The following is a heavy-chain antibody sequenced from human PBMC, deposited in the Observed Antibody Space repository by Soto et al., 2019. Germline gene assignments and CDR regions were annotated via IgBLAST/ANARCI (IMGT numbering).Heavy chain of an antibody. J-gene: IGHJ5*02. CDR3: AKESPYSSSWPPYDP. CDR1: GFTFSSYG. Sequence: GGSLRLSCAASGFTFSSYGMHWVRQAPGKGLEWVAVISYDGSNKYYADSVKGRFTISRDNSKNTLYLQMNSLRAEDTAVYYCAKESPYSSSWPPYDPWGQGTLVTVSS. D-gene: IGHD6-13*01. CDR2: ISYDGSNK. V-gene: IGHV3-30*18.